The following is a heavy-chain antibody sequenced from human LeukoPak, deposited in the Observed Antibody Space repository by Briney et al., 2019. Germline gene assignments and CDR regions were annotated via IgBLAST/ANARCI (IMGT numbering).Heavy chain of an antibody. CDR3: ASLPWIQLWKHY. V-gene: IGHV4-39*01. CDR2: IYYRGST. Sequence: PSGTLSLTCAHSRGSLSSSSYYWGWLRQPPGRGLEWIGSIYYRGSTYYNPSLKSRVTISVHTAKNLFPLKESSVTAADSAVYYCASLPWIQLWKHYWGQGTLVTVSS. CDR1: RGSLSSSSYY. J-gene: IGHJ4*02. D-gene: IGHD5-18*01.